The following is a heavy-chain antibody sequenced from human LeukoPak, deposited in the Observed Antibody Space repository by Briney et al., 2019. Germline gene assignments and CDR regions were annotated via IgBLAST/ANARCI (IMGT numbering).Heavy chain of an antibody. V-gene: IGHV4-59*08. Sequence: SETLSLTCTVSGGSISSYYWSWSRQPPGKGLEWIGYIYYSGSTNYNPSLKSRVTISVDTSKNQFSLKLSSVTAADTAVYYCARRRDSSGYVDYWGQGTLVTVSS. CDR1: GGSISSYY. J-gene: IGHJ4*02. CDR2: IYYSGST. D-gene: IGHD3-22*01. CDR3: ARRRDSSGYVDY.